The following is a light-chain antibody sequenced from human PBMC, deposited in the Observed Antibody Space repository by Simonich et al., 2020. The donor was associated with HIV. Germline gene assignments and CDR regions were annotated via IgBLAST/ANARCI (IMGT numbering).Light chain of an antibody. CDR1: SSDVGVSNY. CDR3: SSYTTISTYV. Sequence: QSALTQPASVSGSPGQSITISCTGTSSDVGVSNYVSWYQQHPGKAPKLMIYDVFKRPSGDSNRFSGSKSGNTASLTISGLQAEDEADYYCSSYTTISTYVFGTGTKVTVL. V-gene: IGLV2-14*01. CDR2: DVF. J-gene: IGLJ1*01.